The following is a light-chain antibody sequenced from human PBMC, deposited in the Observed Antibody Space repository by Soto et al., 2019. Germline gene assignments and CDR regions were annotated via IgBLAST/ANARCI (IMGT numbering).Light chain of an antibody. CDR2: AAS. Sequence: DIQLTQSPSTLSASVGDRVSITCRASQSISGGLAWYQKKPGKAPKLLIYAASSLQSGVPSRFSGSGSETDFTLTISSLQPEDFATYSCQQSYSATWTFGQGTKVDIK. CDR1: QSISGG. J-gene: IGKJ1*01. V-gene: IGKV1-39*01. CDR3: QQSYSATWT.